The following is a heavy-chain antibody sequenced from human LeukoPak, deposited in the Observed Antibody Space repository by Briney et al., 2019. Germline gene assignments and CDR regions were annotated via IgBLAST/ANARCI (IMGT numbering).Heavy chain of an antibody. D-gene: IGHD3-22*01. Sequence: GESLKISCKGSGYSFTSYWIGWVRQMPGKGLEWMGIIYPGDSDTRYSPSFQGQVTISADKSISTAYLQWSSLKASDTAMYYCARSRRDSSGYYYDFDYWGQGTLVTVSS. CDR2: IYPGDSDT. J-gene: IGHJ4*02. CDR3: ARSRRDSSGYYYDFDY. CDR1: GYSFTSYW. V-gene: IGHV5-51*01.